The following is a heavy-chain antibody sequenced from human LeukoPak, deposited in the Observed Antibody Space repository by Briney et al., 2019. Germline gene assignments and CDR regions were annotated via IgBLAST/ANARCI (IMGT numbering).Heavy chain of an antibody. CDR3: ARSPRGVIINPLGY. D-gene: IGHD3-10*01. Sequence: SVKVSCKASGGTFSSYAISWVRQAPGQGLEWMGRIIPILGIANYAQKFQGRVTITADKSTSTAYMELSGLRSEDTAVYYCARSPRGVIINPLGYWGQGTLVTVSS. CDR1: GGTFSSYA. V-gene: IGHV1-69*04. CDR2: IIPILGIA. J-gene: IGHJ4*02.